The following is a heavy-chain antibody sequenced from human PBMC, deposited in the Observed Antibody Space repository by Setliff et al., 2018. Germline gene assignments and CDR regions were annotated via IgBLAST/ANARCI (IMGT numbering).Heavy chain of an antibody. CDR1: GYTFTSSG. Sequence: ASVKVSCKGSGYTFTSSGISWVRQAPGQGLEWMGWISGFNGVKKYAQNFQDRVTMATDTSTNMAYMELRSLRSDDTAIYFCALTTLSLCSGGNCPNALDIWGQGTLVTVS. J-gene: IGHJ3*02. V-gene: IGHV1-18*01. D-gene: IGHD2-15*01. CDR3: ALTTLSLCSGGNCPNALDI. CDR2: ISGFNGVK.